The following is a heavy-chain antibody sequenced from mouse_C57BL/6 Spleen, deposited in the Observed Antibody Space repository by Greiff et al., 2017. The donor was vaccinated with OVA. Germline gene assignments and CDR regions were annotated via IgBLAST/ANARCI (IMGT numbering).Heavy chain of an antibody. D-gene: IGHD1-1*01. Sequence: VQGVESDAELVKPGASVKISCKVSGYTFTDHTIHWMKQRPEQGLEWIGYIYPRDGSTKYNEKFKGKATLTADKSSSTAYMQLNSLTSEDSAVYFCARWGTTVVDQAWFAYWGQGTLVTVSA. CDR1: GYTFTDHT. CDR2: IYPRDGST. V-gene: IGHV1-78*01. J-gene: IGHJ3*01. CDR3: ARWGTTVVDQAWFAY.